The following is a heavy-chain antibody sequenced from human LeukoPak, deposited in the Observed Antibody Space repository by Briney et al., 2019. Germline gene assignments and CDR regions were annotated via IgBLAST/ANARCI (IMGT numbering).Heavy chain of an antibody. J-gene: IGHJ4*02. V-gene: IGHV1-8*02. Sequence: ASVKVSCKASGGTFSSYAISWVRQATGQGLEWMGWMNPNSGNTGYAQKFQGRVTMTRNTSISTAYMELSSLRSEDTAVYYCAGGPSRHTIFGVVMGGYYFDYWGQGTLVTVSS. D-gene: IGHD3-3*01. CDR3: AGGPSRHTIFGVVMGGYYFDY. CDR2: MNPNSGNT. CDR1: GGTFSSYA.